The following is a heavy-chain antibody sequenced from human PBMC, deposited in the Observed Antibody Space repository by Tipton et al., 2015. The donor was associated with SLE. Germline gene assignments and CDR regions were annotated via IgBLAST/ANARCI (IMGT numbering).Heavy chain of an antibody. CDR3: ARINVDTAMVTQN. J-gene: IGHJ4*02. D-gene: IGHD5-18*01. V-gene: IGHV4-59*12. Sequence: TLSLTCTVSGGSISSYYWSWIRQPPGKGLEWIGYIYYSGSTYYNPSLKSRVTISVDTSKNQFSLKLSSVTAADTAVYYCARINVDTAMVTQNWGQGTLVTVSS. CDR1: GGSISSYY. CDR2: IYYSGST.